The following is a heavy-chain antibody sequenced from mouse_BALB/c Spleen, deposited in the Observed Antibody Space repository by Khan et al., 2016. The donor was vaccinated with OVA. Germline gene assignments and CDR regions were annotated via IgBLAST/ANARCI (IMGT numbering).Heavy chain of an antibody. V-gene: IGHV9-1*02. CDR1: GYTFTNYG. CDR2: INTYTGEP. D-gene: IGHD2-14*01. Sequence: QIQLVQSGPELKKPGETVKISCKASGYTFTNYGMNWVKQAPGKSLKWMGWINTYTGEPTYADDFKGRFAFSLETSASTAYLQISNLKAEDMATFCCARTYYSYDRYFDVWGAGTTVTVSS. J-gene: IGHJ1*01. CDR3: ARTYYSYDRYFDV.